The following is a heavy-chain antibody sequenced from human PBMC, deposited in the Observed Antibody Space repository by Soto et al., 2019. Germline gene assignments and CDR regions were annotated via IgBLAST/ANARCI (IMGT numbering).Heavy chain of an antibody. Sequence: PGVSLRNSFAASLFTLRKPWMSGVLQTPGKGRDWVGLFKSENVGWTTDYASPVQGGITILSDDSKNKLYLQMNSLETEDTAVYYCTTDRRITMAQFDYWGQGTLVTVSS. D-gene: IGHD3-10*01. J-gene: IGHJ4*02. CDR1: LFTLRKPW. V-gene: IGHV3-15*01. CDR3: TTDRRITMAQFDY. CDR2: FKSENVGWTT.